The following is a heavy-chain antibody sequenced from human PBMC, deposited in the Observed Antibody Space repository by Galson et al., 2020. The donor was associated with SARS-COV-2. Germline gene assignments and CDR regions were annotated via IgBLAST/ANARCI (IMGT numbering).Heavy chain of an antibody. Sequence: SVKVSCKASGGTFSTYSINWVRQAHGQGLAWVGGIIPIFGTAKYAQKFQGRVTIIADESTSTAYMELSSLRSEDTAVYYCARALGHCTSSSCYADCGYWGQGTLVSVSS. CDR1: GGTFSTYS. D-gene: IGHD2-2*01. J-gene: IGHJ4*02. CDR2: IIPIFGTA. CDR3: ARALGHCTSSSCYADCGY. V-gene: IGHV1-69*13.